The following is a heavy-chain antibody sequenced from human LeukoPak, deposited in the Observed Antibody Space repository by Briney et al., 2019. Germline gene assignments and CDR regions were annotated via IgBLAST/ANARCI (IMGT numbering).Heavy chain of an antibody. Sequence: GGSLRLSCAASGFIFNKYGMQWVRQAPGKGLEWVAVIWADGNHKYYANSVKGRFTISRDNSKNTVNLQMNSLRADDTAVYYCAKEIGPFAGFDYWGQGILVTVSS. J-gene: IGHJ4*02. V-gene: IGHV3-33*06. D-gene: IGHD3-16*01. CDR3: AKEIGPFAGFDY. CDR2: IWADGNHK. CDR1: GFIFNKYG.